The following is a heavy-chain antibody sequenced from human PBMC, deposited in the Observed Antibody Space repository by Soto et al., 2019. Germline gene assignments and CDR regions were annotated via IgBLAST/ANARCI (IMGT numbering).Heavy chain of an antibody. Sequence: LGESLKISWKGSGYSFTSYWIGWARQMPGKGLEWMGIIYPVDSDTRYSPSFQGQVTISADKSISTAYLQWSSLKASDTAMYYCARGSSSWYTPISTRAPPGDYWGQGTLVTVSS. V-gene: IGHV5-51*01. CDR3: ARGSSSWYTPISTRAPPGDY. J-gene: IGHJ4*02. CDR1: GYSFTSYW. CDR2: IYPVDSDT. D-gene: IGHD6-13*01.